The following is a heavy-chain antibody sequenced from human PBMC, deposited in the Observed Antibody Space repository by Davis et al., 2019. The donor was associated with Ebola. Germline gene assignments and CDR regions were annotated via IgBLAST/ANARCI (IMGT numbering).Heavy chain of an antibody. J-gene: IGHJ5*02. Sequence: ASVKVSCKASGYTFTSYGISWVRQAPGQGLEWMGWISAYNGNTNYAQKLQGRVTMTTDTSTSTAYMELRSLRSDDTAVYYCARDLGTVCSTSCFNWFDPWGQGTLVTVSS. CDR1: GYTFTSYG. D-gene: IGHD2-2*01. CDR2: ISAYNGNT. V-gene: IGHV1-18*04. CDR3: ARDLGTVCSTSCFNWFDP.